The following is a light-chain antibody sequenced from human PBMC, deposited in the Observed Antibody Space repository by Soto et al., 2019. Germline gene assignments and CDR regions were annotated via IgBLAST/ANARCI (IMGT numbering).Light chain of an antibody. Sequence: EILMTQYPGTLSWSPGERATLSCGASQSVTSSYLAWYQRKPGQAPRLLIFGASTRATGIPERLSGSGYGTDLTITISRMQTEDFEVYYCQQYGRSPLTFGGGTKVDIK. CDR3: QQYGRSPLT. J-gene: IGKJ4*01. CDR1: QSVTSSY. CDR2: GAS. V-gene: IGKV3-20*01.